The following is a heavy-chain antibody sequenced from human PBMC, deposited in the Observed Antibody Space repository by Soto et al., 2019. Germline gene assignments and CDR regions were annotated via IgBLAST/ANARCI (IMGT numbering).Heavy chain of an antibody. CDR2: ISGSGGST. CDR1: GFTFSSYA. V-gene: IGHV3-23*01. Sequence: PGGSLRLSCAASGFTFSSYAMSWVRQAPGKGLEWVSAISGSGGSTYYADSVKGRFTISRDNSKNTLYLQMNSLRAEDTAVYYCAKELYEVFGVVNTYYYGMDVWGQGTTVTVSS. CDR3: AKELYEVFGVVNTYYYGMDV. D-gene: IGHD3-3*01. J-gene: IGHJ6*02.